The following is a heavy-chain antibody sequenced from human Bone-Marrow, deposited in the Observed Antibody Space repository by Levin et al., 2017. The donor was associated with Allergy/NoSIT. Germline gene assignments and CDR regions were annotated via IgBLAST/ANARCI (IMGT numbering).Heavy chain of an antibody. Sequence: GESLKISCAASGFRFNNYAMSWVRQAPGKGLEWVSTISGYGTNTFYPDSMRGRFTISKDNSKNLLYLQIDSLRVEDTAVYYCAKGWLQYDYFDYWGQGTLVTVSS. CDR3: AKGWLQYDYFDY. D-gene: IGHD5-24*01. V-gene: IGHV3-23*01. CDR1: GFRFNNYA. CDR2: ISGYGTNT. J-gene: IGHJ4*02.